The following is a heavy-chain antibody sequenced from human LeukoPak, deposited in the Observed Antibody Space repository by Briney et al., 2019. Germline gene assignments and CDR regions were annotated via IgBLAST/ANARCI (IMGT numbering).Heavy chain of an antibody. V-gene: IGHV3-30*01. CDR1: GFTFSSYA. D-gene: IGHD5-24*01. CDR2: ISYDGSNK. Sequence: RSLRLSCAASGFTFSSYAMHWVRQAPGKGLEWVAVISYDGSNKYYADSVKGRFTISRGNSKNTLYLQMNSLRAEDTAVYYCAKNLRWLQLNYYFDYWGQGTLVTVSS. J-gene: IGHJ4*02. CDR3: AKNLRWLQLNYYFDY.